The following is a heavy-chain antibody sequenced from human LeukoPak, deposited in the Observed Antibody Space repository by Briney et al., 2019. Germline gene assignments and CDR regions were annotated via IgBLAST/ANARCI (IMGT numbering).Heavy chain of an antibody. CDR2: ISYDGSNK. J-gene: IGHJ4*02. CDR1: GFTFSSYA. CDR3: ARDGSGWYPSDPNSDY. V-gene: IGHV3-30-3*01. Sequence: GGSLRLSCAAPGFTFSSYAMHWVRQAPGKGLEWVAVISYDGSNKYYADSVKGRFTISRDNSKNTLYLQMNSLRAEDTAVYYCARDGSGWYPSDPNSDYWGQGTLVTVSS. D-gene: IGHD6-19*01.